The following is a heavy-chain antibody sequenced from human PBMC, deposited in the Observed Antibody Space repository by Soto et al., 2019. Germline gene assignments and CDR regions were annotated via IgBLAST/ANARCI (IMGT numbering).Heavy chain of an antibody. CDR2: IYNSGRT. Sequence: SETLSLTCTVSGGSISSDYYWSWIRQPPGKGLEWIGYIYNSGRTYYNPSLKSRVTISVDTSRNQFSLKLRSVTAADTAVYFCAREGNLGRWIQPLDSWGQGTPVTVSS. CDR1: GGSISSDYY. D-gene: IGHD2-2*03. J-gene: IGHJ4*02. CDR3: AREGNLGRWIQPLDS. V-gene: IGHV4-30-4*01.